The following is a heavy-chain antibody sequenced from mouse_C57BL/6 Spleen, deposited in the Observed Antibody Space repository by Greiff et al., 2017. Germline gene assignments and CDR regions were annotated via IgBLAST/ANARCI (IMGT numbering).Heavy chain of an antibody. Sequence: VQLQESGPGLVAPSQSLSITCTVSGFSLTSYGVDWVRQPPGKGLEWLGVIWGGGSTTYNSALMSRLSICKDNSKCQVFLKMNRLQTADAAMYYYYKRGDSPGAYWGQGTLVTVSA. J-gene: IGHJ3*01. D-gene: IGHD6-1*01. CDR2: IWGGGST. V-gene: IGHV2-9*01. CDR3: YKRGDSPGAY. CDR1: GFSLTSYG.